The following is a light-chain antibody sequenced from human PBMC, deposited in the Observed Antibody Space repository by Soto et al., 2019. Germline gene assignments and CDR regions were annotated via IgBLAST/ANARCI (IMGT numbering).Light chain of an antibody. J-gene: IGLJ1*01. CDR3: CSSAGSSTSYI. CDR1: SSDVGSYNL. V-gene: IGLV2-23*02. CDR2: EVS. Sequence: QSALTRVAYGYGAAVDSSSIFCTGTSSDVGSYNLVSWYQQHPGKAPKLMIYEVSKRPSGVSNRFSGSKSGNTASLTISGLQVEDEADYYCCSSAGSSTSYIFGTRTKVT.